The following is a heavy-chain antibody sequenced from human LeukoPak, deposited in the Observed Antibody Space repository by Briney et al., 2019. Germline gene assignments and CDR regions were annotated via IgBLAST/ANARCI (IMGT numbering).Heavy chain of an antibody. CDR2: ISYDGSNK. Sequence: GGSLRLCCASAGFTFSCYGMQWVRHAAGKVLEMVAVISYDGSNKYYADSVKGRFTISRDNSQITLYLQINSLRAEDTAVYYCAKGPLAAAGSLPPFDYWGQGTLVTFSS. CDR3: AKGPLAAAGSLPPFDY. D-gene: IGHD6-13*01. J-gene: IGHJ4*02. V-gene: IGHV3-30*18. CDR1: GFTFSCYG.